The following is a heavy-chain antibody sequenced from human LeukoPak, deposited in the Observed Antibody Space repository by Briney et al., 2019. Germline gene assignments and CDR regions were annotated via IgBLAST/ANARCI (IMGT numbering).Heavy chain of an antibody. D-gene: IGHD3-10*01. CDR2: IKQDGSEK. J-gene: IGHJ4*02. CDR3: ARGYGSGSYYSPPFDY. V-gene: IGHV3-7*04. Sequence: GGSLRLSCAASGFTFSSYWMSWVRQAPGKGLEWVANIKQDGSEKYYVDSVKGRFTISRDNAKNSLYLQMNSLRAEDTAVYYCARGYGSGSYYSPPFDYWGQGTLVTVSS. CDR1: GFTFSSYW.